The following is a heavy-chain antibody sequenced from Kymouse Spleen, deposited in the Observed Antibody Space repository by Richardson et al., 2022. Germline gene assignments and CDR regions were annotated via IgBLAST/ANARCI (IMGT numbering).Heavy chain of an antibody. CDR2: ISYDGSNK. Sequence: QVQLVESGGGVVQPGRSLRLSCAASGFTFSSYGMHWVRQAPGKGLEWVAVISYDGSNKYYADSVKGRFTISRDNSKNTLYLQMNSLRAEDTAVYYCAKDAHSGSYSDYYYGMDVWGQGTTVTVSS. CDR3: AKDAHSGSYSDYYYGMDV. J-gene: IGHJ6*02. D-gene: IGHD1-26*01. CDR1: GFTFSSYG. V-gene: IGHV3-30*18.